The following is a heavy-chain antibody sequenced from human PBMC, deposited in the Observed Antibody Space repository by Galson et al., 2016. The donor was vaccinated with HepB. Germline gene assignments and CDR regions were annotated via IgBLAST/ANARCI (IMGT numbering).Heavy chain of an antibody. CDR2: INSDGSSA. Sequence: SLRLSCAASGFTFRTYWMHWVRQVPGKGLVWVSRINSDGSSATYADFVMGRFSISRDNAKNTVSLEMNSLRDEDTAVYYCVRVAGGAPYGDYKSIDYWGQGTLVTVSS. V-gene: IGHV3-74*01. CDR3: VRVAGGAPYGDYKSIDY. J-gene: IGHJ4*02. CDR1: GFTFRTYW. D-gene: IGHD4-17*01.